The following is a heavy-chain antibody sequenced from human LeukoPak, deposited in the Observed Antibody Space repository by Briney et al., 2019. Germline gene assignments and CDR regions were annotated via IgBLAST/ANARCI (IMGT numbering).Heavy chain of an antibody. CDR1: GYTFTGYY. D-gene: IGHD1-26*01. CDR3: ARSRTVGATTFDY. Sequence: ASVKVSCKASGYTFTGYYIHWVRQAPGQGLEWMGWINPNSGGTNYAQKFQGRVTMTRDTSISTAYMELSRLRSDDTAVYYCARSRTVGATTFDYWGRGTLVTVSS. J-gene: IGHJ4*02. CDR2: INPNSGGT. V-gene: IGHV1-2*02.